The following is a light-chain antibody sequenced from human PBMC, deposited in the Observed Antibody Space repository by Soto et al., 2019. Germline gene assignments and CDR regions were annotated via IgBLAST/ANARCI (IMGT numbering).Light chain of an antibody. CDR3: MQANQFPYT. V-gene: IGKV2-24*01. CDR1: ESLVHSDGTTY. CDR2: HIS. Sequence: DLVVTQTPLSSPVTLGQPASISCRSSESLVHSDGTTYLSWFHQRPGQPPRLLIYHISNRFSGVPDRFSGSGAGTDFTLKISRVEDEDVGVYYCMQANQFPYTFGQGTKLEIK. J-gene: IGKJ2*01.